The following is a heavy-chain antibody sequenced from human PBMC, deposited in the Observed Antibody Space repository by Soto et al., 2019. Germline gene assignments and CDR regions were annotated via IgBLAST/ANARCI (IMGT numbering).Heavy chain of an antibody. CDR1: GYTFTSYA. V-gene: IGHV1-3*01. CDR2: INAGNGNT. CDR3: ARARSGTYYMTYFDY. J-gene: IGHJ4*02. Sequence: ASVKVSFKPSGYTFTSYALHSLRQSAVQRLEWMGWINAGNGNTKYSQKFQGRVTITRDTSESTDYMVLSSLRSEDTAVYYCARARSGTYYMTYFDYWGQGTLVTVSS. D-gene: IGHD1-26*01.